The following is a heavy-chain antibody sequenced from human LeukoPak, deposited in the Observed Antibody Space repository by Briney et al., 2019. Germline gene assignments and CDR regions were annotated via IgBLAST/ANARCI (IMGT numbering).Heavy chain of an antibody. CDR2: IYTSGST. V-gene: IGHV4-4*07. CDR1: GGSISSYY. Sequence: SSETLSLTCTVSGGSISSYYWSWIRQPAGKGLEWIGRIYTSGSTNYNPSLKSRVTMSVDTFKNQFSLKLSSVTAADTAVYYCARRGNSSGWYYWYFDLWGRGTLVTVSS. J-gene: IGHJ2*01. D-gene: IGHD6-19*01. CDR3: ARRGNSSGWYYWYFDL.